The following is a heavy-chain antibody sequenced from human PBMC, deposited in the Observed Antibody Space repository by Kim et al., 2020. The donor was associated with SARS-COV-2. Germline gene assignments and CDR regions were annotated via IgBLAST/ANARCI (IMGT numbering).Heavy chain of an antibody. J-gene: IGHJ6*02. CDR2: IYYSGST. CDR3: ARLVALRRGVLYCSGGSCYSFYGMDV. CDR1: GGSISSYY. Sequence: SETLSLTCTVSGGSISSYYWSWIRQPPGKGLEWIGYIYYSGSTNYNPSLKSRVTISVDTSKNQFSLKLSSVTAADTAVYYCARLVALRRGVLYCSGGSCYSFYGMDVWGQGTTVTVSS. V-gene: IGHV4-59*08. D-gene: IGHD2-15*01.